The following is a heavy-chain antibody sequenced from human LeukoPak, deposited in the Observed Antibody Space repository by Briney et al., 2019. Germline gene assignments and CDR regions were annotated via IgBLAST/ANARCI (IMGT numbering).Heavy chain of an antibody. CDR1: GFSLSTSGMC. D-gene: IGHD2/OR15-2a*01. Sequence: SGPTLVNPTQTLTPTCTFSGFSLSTSGMCVSWIRQPPGKALEWLARIDLDDDKYYITSLKTRLTISKDTSKNQVVLTMDNMDPVETAQYLCCRNRRSSKRIYFFELWGQGNLVTVSS. CDR3: CRNRRSSKRIYFFEL. J-gene: IGHJ4*02. V-gene: IGHV2-70*11. CDR2: IDLDDDK.